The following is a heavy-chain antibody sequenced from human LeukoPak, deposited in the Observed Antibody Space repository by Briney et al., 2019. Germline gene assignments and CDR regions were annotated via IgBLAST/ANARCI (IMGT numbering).Heavy chain of an antibody. Sequence: PGGSLRLSCAASGFTFSSYVMNWVRQAPGKGLEWVSVISGGGGSTYYADSVKGRFTISRDNSKNTLYLQMSSLRAEDTAVYFCAKFNDILTGYFDYWGQGTLVTVSS. D-gene: IGHD3-9*01. CDR3: AKFNDILTGYFDY. J-gene: IGHJ4*02. V-gene: IGHV3-23*01. CDR1: GFTFSSYV. CDR2: ISGGGGST.